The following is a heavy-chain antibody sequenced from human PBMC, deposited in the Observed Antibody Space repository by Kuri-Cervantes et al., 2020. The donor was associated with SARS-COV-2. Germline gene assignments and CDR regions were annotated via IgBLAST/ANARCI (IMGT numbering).Heavy chain of an antibody. CDR3: ARGLGYYYDSSGYGPVYYFDY. CDR1: GGSISSSSYY. V-gene: IGHV4-39*07. J-gene: IGHJ4*02. CDR2: INHSGST. Sequence: GSLRLSCTVSGGSISSSSYYWSWIRRPPGKGLEWIGEINHSGSTNYNPSLKSRVTISVDTSKNQFSLKLSSVTAADTAVYYCARGLGYYYDSSGYGPVYYFDYWGQGTLVTVSS. D-gene: IGHD3-22*01.